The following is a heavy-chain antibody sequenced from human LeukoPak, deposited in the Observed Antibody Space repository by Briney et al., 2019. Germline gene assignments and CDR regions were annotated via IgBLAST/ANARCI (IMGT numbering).Heavy chain of an antibody. CDR2: INPNGGGT. Sequence: ASVKVSCKASGYTFTGYYMHWVRQAPGQGLEWMGWINPNGGGTNYAQKFQGRVTMTRDTSISTAYMELSRLRSDDTAVYYCARGDDYGDYYFDYWGQGTLVTVSS. V-gene: IGHV1-2*02. J-gene: IGHJ4*02. D-gene: IGHD4-17*01. CDR3: ARGDDYGDYYFDY. CDR1: GYTFTGYY.